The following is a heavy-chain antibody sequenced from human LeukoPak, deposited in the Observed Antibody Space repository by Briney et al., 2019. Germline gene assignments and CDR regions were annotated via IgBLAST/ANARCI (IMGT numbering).Heavy chain of an antibody. Sequence: ASVKVSCKASGYTFASYGISWVRQAPGQGLEWMGWISAYNGNTNYAQKLQDRVTMTTDTSTSTAYMELRSLRSDDTAVYYCAREYSGYDWGQFDYWGQGTLVTVSS. V-gene: IGHV1-18*01. CDR2: ISAYNGNT. CDR1: GYTFASYG. J-gene: IGHJ4*02. D-gene: IGHD5-12*01. CDR3: AREYSGYDWGQFDY.